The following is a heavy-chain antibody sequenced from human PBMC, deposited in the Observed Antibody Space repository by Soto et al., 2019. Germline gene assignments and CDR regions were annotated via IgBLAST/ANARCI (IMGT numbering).Heavy chain of an antibody. Sequence: QVQLVQTGAEVKKPGASVKVSCKASGYTFTGYYMHWVRQAPGQGLEWMGWINPNSGGTNYAHKFQGWVTMTRDTPISTAYMELSRLRSDDTAVYYCARGARLGYYDSSGYYHYYWGQGTLVTVSS. CDR1: GYTFTGYY. J-gene: IGHJ4*02. CDR2: INPNSGGT. D-gene: IGHD3-22*01. CDR3: ARGARLGYYDSSGYYHYY. V-gene: IGHV1-2*04.